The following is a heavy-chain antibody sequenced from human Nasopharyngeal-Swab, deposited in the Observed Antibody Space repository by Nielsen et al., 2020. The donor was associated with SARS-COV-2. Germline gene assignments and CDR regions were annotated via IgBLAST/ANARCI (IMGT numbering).Heavy chain of an antibody. D-gene: IGHD4-17*01. CDR3: ARDHATTVTTFYYYYYYGMDV. CDR2: INHSGST. CDR1: GGSFSGFY. V-gene: IGHV4-34*01. Sequence: SETLSLTCAVSGGSFSGFYWSWIRQPPGKGLEWIGEINHSGSTNYNPSLKSRVTISVDTSKNQFSLMLSSVTAVDTAVYYCARDHATTVTTFYYYYYYGMDVWGQGTTVTVSS. J-gene: IGHJ6*02.